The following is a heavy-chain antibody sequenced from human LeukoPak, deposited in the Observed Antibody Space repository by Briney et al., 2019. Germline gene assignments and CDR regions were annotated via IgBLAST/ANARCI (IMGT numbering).Heavy chain of an antibody. CDR1: GGSFSGYY. J-gene: IGHJ4*02. V-gene: IGHV4-34*01. D-gene: IGHD3-22*01. CDR2: INHSGST. Sequence: SETLSLTCAVYGGSFSGYYWSWIRQPPGKGLEWIGEINHSGSTNYNPSLKSRVTISVDTPKNQFSLKPSSVTAADTAVYYCASSYDSSGYYERAFDYWGQGTLVTVSS. CDR3: ASSYDSSGYYERAFDY.